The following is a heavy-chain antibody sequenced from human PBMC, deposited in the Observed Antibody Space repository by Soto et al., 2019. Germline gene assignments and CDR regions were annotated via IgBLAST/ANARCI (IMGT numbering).Heavy chain of an antibody. CDR3: AKDRPPITIFGVDYYYYYYMDV. J-gene: IGHJ6*03. Sequence: GGSLRLSCAASGFTFSSYAMSWVRQAPGKGLEWVSAISGSGGSTYYADSVKGRFTISRDNSKNTLYLQMNSLRAEDTAVYYCAKDRPPITIFGVDYYYYYYMDVWGKGTTVTVSS. CDR2: ISGSGGST. V-gene: IGHV3-23*01. CDR1: GFTFSSYA. D-gene: IGHD3-3*01.